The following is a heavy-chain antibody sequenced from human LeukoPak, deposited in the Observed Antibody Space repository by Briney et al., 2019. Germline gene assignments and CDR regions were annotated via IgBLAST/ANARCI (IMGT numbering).Heavy chain of an antibody. CDR2: IYSGGST. CDR3: AKSGSNSDYYFYYMDV. D-gene: IGHD4-11*01. J-gene: IGHJ6*03. CDR1: GFTVSSNY. V-gene: IGHV3-53*01. Sequence: GGSLRLSCAASGFTVSSNYMSWVRQAPGKGLEWVSVIYSGGSTYYADSVKGRFTISRDNSKNTLYLQMNSLRAEDTAVYYCAKSGSNSDYYFYYMDVWGKGTTVTVSS.